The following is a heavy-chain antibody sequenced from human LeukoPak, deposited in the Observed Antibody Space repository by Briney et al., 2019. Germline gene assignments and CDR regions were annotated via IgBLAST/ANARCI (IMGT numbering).Heavy chain of an antibody. CDR1: GGSISSYY. CDR2: IYYSGST. J-gene: IGHJ4*02. CDR3: ASSPAAHRDFDY. V-gene: IGHV4-59*01. Sequence: SETLSLTCTVSGGSISSYYWSWIRQPPGKGLEWIGYIYYSGSTNYNPSLKSRVTISVDTSKNQFSLKLSSVTAADTAVYYCASSPAAHRDFDYWGQGTLVTVSP. D-gene: IGHD2-15*01.